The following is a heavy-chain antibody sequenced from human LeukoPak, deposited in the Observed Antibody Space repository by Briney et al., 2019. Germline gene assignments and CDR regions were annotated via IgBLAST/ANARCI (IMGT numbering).Heavy chain of an antibody. D-gene: IGHD3-10*01. CDR2: ISAYNGNT. J-gene: IGHJ4*02. CDR3: ARVIFGGTYYYGSGRSYYFEY. Sequence: ASVKVSCKASGYTFTSYGISWVRQAPGQGLEWMGWISAYNGNTNYVQKVQGRVTMTTDTSTSTAYMELRSLRSDDTAVYYCARVIFGGTYYYGSGRSYYFEYWGQGTLVTVSS. V-gene: IGHV1-18*01. CDR1: GYTFTSYG.